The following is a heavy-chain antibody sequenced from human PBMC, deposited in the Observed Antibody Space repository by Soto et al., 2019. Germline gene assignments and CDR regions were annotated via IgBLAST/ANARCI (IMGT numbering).Heavy chain of an antibody. V-gene: IGHV1-69*06. D-gene: IGHD3-10*01. CDR3: ARVRVIRGVIPSHFGI. Sequence: QAHLAQSGAEVKKPGSSVTVSCKASGGTFNSYGISWVRQAPGQGLDWMGVIIPLYGTVNYAQKFQSRVSITADKSTSKAYMDLNSLTSDDTAVYYCARVRVIRGVIPSHFGIWGQGTQVTLSS. J-gene: IGHJ4*02. CDR1: GGTFNSYG. CDR2: IIPLYGTV.